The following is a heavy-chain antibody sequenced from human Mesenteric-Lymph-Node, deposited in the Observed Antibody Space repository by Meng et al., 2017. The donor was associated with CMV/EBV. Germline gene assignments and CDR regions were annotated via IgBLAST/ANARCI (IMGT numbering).Heavy chain of an antibody. D-gene: IGHD2-15*01. CDR3: ARGGCSGGTCYTGISDFDY. V-gene: IGHV3-30*03. J-gene: IGHJ4*02. CDR1: GFSFSNYG. Sequence: GGSLRLSCAASGFSFSNYGMGWVRQAPGKGLQRVAVISYDGRNKYYADSVKGRFTISRDNSKNTLYLQMNSLRPEDTAVYYCARGGCSGGTCYTGISDFDYWGQGTLVTVSS. CDR2: ISYDGRNK.